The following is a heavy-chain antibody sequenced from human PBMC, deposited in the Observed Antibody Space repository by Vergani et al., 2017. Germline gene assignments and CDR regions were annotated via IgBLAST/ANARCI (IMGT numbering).Heavy chain of an antibody. Sequence: EVQLVESGGGLVQPGGSLRLSCAASGFTFSSYWMSWVRQAPGKGLEWVANIKQDGSEKYYVDSVKGRFTISRDNAKNSLYLQMNSLRAEDTAVYYCAKHPRWLQRDYFDYWGQGTLVTVSS. CDR1: GFTFSSYW. V-gene: IGHV3-7*03. CDR2: IKQDGSEK. CDR3: AKHPRWLQRDYFDY. D-gene: IGHD5-24*01. J-gene: IGHJ4*02.